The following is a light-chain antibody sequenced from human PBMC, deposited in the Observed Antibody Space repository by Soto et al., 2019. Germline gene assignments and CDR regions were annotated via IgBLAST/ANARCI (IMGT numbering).Light chain of an antibody. Sequence: AIRMTQSPSSFSASTGDRVSITCRVTQDIVTYLAWYQQIPGKAPRLLIYDASTLQTGGPSRFSGSGSGTDFTLTISYLQSEDFGTYYCQQYNNWPPLTFGPGTKVDI. CDR1: QDIVTY. CDR2: DAS. V-gene: IGKV1-8*01. J-gene: IGKJ3*01. CDR3: QQYNNWPPLT.